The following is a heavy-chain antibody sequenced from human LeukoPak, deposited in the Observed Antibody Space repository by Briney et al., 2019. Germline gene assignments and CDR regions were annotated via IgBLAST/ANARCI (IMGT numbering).Heavy chain of an antibody. CDR2: ISYDGSNK. V-gene: IGHV3-30*04. D-gene: IGHD6-19*01. CDR3: AKEGGQWLVLPKNYFDY. CDR1: GFTFSSYA. J-gene: IGHJ4*02. Sequence: GGSLRLSCAASGFTFSSYAMHWVRQAPGKGLEWVAVISYDGSNKYYADSVKGRFTISRDNSKNTLYLQMNSLRAEDTAVYYCAKEGGQWLVLPKNYFDYWGQGTLVTVSS.